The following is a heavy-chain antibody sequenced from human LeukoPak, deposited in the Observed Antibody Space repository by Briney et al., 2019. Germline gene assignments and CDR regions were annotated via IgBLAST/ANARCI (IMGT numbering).Heavy chain of an antibody. CDR2: IYYSGST. CDR1: GGSISSSSYY. Sequence: KSSETLSLTCTVSGGSISSSSYYWGWIRQPPGKGLEWIGSIYYSGSTYYNPSLKSRVTISVDTSKNQFSLKLSSVTAADTAVYYCARKNYGDCLDYWGQGTLVTVSS. CDR3: ARKNYGDCLDY. J-gene: IGHJ4*02. D-gene: IGHD4-17*01. V-gene: IGHV4-39*07.